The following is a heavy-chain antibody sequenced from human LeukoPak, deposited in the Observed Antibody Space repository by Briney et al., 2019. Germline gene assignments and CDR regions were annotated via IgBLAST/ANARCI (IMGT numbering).Heavy chain of an antibody. CDR3: SRDATGDH. CDR2: SRNRAKSYTT. V-gene: IGHV3-72*01. Sequence: SLRLSCAVSGFTFSDHYMDWVRQAPGKGLEWFGRSRNRAKSYTTDYAASVKGRFTISRDDSKSTLYLQMNSLENEDTAVYYCSRDATGDHWGQGTLVSVST. CDR1: GFTFSDHY. J-gene: IGHJ4*02.